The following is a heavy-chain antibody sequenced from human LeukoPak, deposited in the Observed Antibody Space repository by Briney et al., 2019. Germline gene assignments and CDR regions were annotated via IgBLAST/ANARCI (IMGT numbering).Heavy chain of an antibody. D-gene: IGHD6-13*01. V-gene: IGHV3-21*01. Sequence: PGGSLRLSCAASGFTFSSYEMNWVRQAPGKGLEWVSSISSSSSYIYYADSVKGRFTISRDNAKNSLYLQMNSLRAEDTAVYYCASELRAAAGISAFDYWGQGTLVTVSS. CDR2: ISSSSSYI. CDR3: ASELRAAAGISAFDY. CDR1: GFTFSSYE. J-gene: IGHJ4*02.